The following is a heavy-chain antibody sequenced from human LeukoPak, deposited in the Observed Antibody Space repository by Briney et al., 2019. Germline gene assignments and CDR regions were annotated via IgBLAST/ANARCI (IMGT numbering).Heavy chain of an antibody. J-gene: IGHJ5*02. V-gene: IGHV5-51*01. Sequence: GESLKISCKGSGYSFTSYWIGCVRQMPGKGLEWMGIIYPGDSDTRYNPSFQGQVTISADKSISTAYLQWSSLKASDTAMYYCARRVLTAFNWFDPWGQGTLVTVSS. CDR2: IYPGDSDT. CDR3: ARRVLTAFNWFDP. CDR1: GYSFTSYW. D-gene: IGHD3-3*01.